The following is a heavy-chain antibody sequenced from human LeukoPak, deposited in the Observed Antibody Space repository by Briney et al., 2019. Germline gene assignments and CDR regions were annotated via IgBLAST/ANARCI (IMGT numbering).Heavy chain of an antibody. J-gene: IGHJ4*02. CDR1: GFTFSSYS. Sequence: GGSLRLSCAASGFTFSSYSMNWVRQAPGKGLEWVANIKQDGSEKYYVDSVKGRFTISRDNAKNSLYLQMNSLRAEDTAVYYCASTNSGYDHALYYFDYWGQGTLVTVSS. CDR3: ASTNSGYDHALYYFDY. D-gene: IGHD5-12*01. CDR2: IKQDGSEK. V-gene: IGHV3-7*01.